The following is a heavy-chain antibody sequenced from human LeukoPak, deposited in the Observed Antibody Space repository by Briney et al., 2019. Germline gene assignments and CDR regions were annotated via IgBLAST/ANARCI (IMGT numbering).Heavy chain of an antibody. CDR2: IIPIFGTA. V-gene: IGHV1-69*05. J-gene: IGHJ4*02. CDR1: VGTFSSYA. Sequence: GASVKVSCKASVGTFSSYAISWVRQAPGQGLEWMGRIIPIFGTANYAQKFQGRVTITTDESTSTAYMELSSLRSEDTAVYYCARAGRWLHGPYYFDYWGQGTLDTVSS. CDR3: ARAGRWLHGPYYFDY. D-gene: IGHD5-24*01.